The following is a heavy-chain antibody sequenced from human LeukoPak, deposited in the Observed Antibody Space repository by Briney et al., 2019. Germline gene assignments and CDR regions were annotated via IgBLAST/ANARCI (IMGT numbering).Heavy chain of an antibody. CDR1: GFSFDDYA. J-gene: IGHJ6*03. V-gene: IGHV3-9*01. D-gene: IGHD1-7*01. CDR3: AKGTQTLYYYYYYYMDV. Sequence: PGGSLRLSCAASGFSFDDYAMHWVRQAPGKGLEWVSGITWNSGSIGYADSVKGRFTISRDNAKNSLYLQMDSLRAEDTALYYCAKGTQTLYYYYYYYMDVWGKGTTVTVSS. CDR2: ITWNSGSI.